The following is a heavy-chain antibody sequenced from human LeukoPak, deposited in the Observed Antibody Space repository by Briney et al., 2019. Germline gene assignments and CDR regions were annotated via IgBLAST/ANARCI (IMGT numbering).Heavy chain of an antibody. D-gene: IGHD2-2*01. CDR3: SSQSSGMPLDS. V-gene: IGHV4-61*02. CDR2: FQTGGAT. J-gene: IGHJ5*01. CDR1: GGSISSGSYH. Sequence: SETLSLTCTVSGGSISSGSYHWSWIRQPAGKGLEWIGRFQTGGATSYNPSLTSRVTILVDTSKNQFSLQLASVTAADTAVYYCSSQSSGMPLDSWGQGTLVTVSS.